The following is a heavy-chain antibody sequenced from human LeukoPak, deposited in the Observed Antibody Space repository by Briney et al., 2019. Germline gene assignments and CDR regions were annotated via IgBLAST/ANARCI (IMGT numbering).Heavy chain of an antibody. D-gene: IGHD6-19*01. J-gene: IGHJ5*02. CDR1: GGSFSGYY. CDR3: ARGPRIAVAGTRWFDP. Sequence: SETLSLTCAVYGGSFSGYYWSWIRQPPGRGLEWIGEINHSGSTNYNPSLKSRVTISVDTSNNQFSLKLSSVTAADTAVYYCARGPRIAVAGTRWFDPWGQGTLVTVSS. V-gene: IGHV4-34*01. CDR2: INHSGST.